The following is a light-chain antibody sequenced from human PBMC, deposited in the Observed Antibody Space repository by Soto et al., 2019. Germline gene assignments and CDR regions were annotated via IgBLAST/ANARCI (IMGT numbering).Light chain of an antibody. Sequence: EIVLTHSPATLSLTPGDRATLSCRASQSVRSDYFAWYQQKPGQAPRLLIYDASNRATGIPARFSGSGSGTDFTLTISSLEPEDFAVYYCQQRSNWPRTFGQGANVDI. CDR2: DAS. CDR1: QSVRSDY. CDR3: QQRSNWPRT. V-gene: IGKV3-11*01. J-gene: IGKJ1*01.